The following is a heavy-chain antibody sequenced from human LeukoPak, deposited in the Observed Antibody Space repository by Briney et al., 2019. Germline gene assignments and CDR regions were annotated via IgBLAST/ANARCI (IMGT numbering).Heavy chain of an antibody. Sequence: SSETLSLTCTVSGGSITNGDYYWSWIRQPPGKGLAWIGYIYYSGSTYYNPSLKSRITISVDTSKNQFFLRLNSVTAADTAVYYCARVAYCSGGSCNPTHFFDYWGQGALVTVSS. CDR2: IYYSGST. D-gene: IGHD2-15*01. J-gene: IGHJ4*02. CDR1: GGSITNGDYY. V-gene: IGHV4-30-4*01. CDR3: ARVAYCSGGSCNPTHFFDY.